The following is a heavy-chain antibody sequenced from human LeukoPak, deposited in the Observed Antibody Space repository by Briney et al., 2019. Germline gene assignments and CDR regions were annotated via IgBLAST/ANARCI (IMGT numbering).Heavy chain of an antibody. V-gene: IGHV3-21*01. J-gene: IGHJ6*02. CDR2: ISSSSSYI. CDR1: GFTLSSYS. CDR3: ARDTKYCSSTSCPVYYYYGMDV. D-gene: IGHD2-2*01. Sequence: PGGSLRLSCAASGFTLSSYSMNWVRQAPGKGLEWVSSISSSSSYIYYADSVKGRFTISRDNAKNSLYLQMNSLRAEDTAVYYCARDTKYCSSTSCPVYYYYGMDVRGQGTTVTVSS.